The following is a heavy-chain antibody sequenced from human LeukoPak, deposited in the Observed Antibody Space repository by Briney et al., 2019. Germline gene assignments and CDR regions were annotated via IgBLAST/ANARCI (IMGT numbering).Heavy chain of an antibody. D-gene: IGHD3-22*01. CDR1: GFTFSSYG. V-gene: IGHV3-30*02. Sequence: GGSLRLSCAASGFTFSSYGMHWVRQAPGKGLEGVAFIRYDGSNKYYADSVKGRFTISRDNSKNTLYLQMNSLRAENTAVYYCAKDLYYYDSSGSILLGYWGQGTLVTVSS. J-gene: IGHJ4*02. CDR2: IRYDGSNK. CDR3: AKDLYYYDSSGSILLGY.